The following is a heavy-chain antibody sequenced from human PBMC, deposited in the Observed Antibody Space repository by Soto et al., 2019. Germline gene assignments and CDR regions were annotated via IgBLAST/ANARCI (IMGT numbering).Heavy chain of an antibody. CDR2: IYYSGST. Sequence: SGTLSLTCTVSGGSISSYYWSWIRQPPGKGLEWIGYIYYSGSTNYNPSLKSRVTISVDTSKNQFSLKLSSVTAADTAVYYCARGGESSGWYDYYYYGTDVWGQGTTVTVSS. V-gene: IGHV4-59*01. J-gene: IGHJ6*02. CDR3: ARGGESSGWYDYYYYGTDV. D-gene: IGHD6-19*01. CDR1: GGSISSYY.